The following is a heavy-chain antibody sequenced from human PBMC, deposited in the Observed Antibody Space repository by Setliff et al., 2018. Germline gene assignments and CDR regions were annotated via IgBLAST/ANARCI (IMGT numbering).Heavy chain of an antibody. V-gene: IGHV4-59*11. J-gene: IGHJ6*03. CDR1: GGSISSHY. D-gene: IGHD6-13*01. Sequence: KTSETLSLTCTVSGGSISSHYWSWVRQPPGKGLEWIGYIYYGGSPNYNPSLKSRVTISLVTSKNQFSLRLTSVTAADTAAYYCARTQGEQQLTHPYYYYYYMDVWGNGTTVTVSS. CDR3: ARTQGEQQLTHPYYYYYYMDV. CDR2: IYYGGSP.